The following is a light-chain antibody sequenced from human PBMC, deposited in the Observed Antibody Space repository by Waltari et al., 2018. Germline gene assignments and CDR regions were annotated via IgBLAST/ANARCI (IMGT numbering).Light chain of an antibody. Sequence: EIVLTQSPGTLSLSPGEGATLSCRASESVSNTYLAWYQQKPGRPPRLLIYDASTRAAGIPDRFSGSGSGTDFTLTISRLEPEDFAVYYCQQYAGYRTFGQGTKV. J-gene: IGKJ1*01. CDR2: DAS. V-gene: IGKV3-20*01. CDR3: QQYAGYRT. CDR1: ESVSNTY.